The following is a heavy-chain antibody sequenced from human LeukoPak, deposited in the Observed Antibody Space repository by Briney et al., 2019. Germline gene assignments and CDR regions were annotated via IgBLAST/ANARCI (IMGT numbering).Heavy chain of an antibody. D-gene: IGHD1-26*01. CDR1: GFTVSSNF. Sequence: GGSLRLSCAASGFTVSSNFMRWLRQAPGKGLEWVSLIYSEGSPYYADSVKGRFTISRDNSKNTLYLQMNNLRAEDTAIYYCALDPYRITSYEMDVRGQGTTVTVSS. CDR3: ALDPYRITSYEMDV. J-gene: IGHJ6*02. V-gene: IGHV3-66*01. CDR2: IYSEGSP.